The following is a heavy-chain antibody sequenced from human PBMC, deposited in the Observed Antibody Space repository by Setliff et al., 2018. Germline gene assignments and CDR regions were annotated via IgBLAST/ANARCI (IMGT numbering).Heavy chain of an antibody. Sequence: PGGSLRLSCAASGSSFSSYGMSWVRQAPGKGLEWIGRIKSKADGGTADFAAPVKGRFTISRDDSKNTMSLQMNSLKTEDTAVYFCATRLGDFWGQGTLVTVSS. CDR3: ATRLGDF. V-gene: IGHV3-15*01. J-gene: IGHJ4*02. CDR1: GSSFSSYG. CDR2: IKSKADGGTA.